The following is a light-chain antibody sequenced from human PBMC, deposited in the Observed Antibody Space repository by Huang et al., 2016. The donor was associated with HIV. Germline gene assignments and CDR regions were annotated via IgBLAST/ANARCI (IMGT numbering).Light chain of an antibody. J-gene: IGKJ3*01. V-gene: IGKV3-20*01. Sequence: ELVLTQSPGTLSLSPGERATLSCRASQSVSSSYFAWYQQKPGQAPSLLIYAASSRAAGIPDRFSGSGSGTDFTLTISRLEPEDFAVYYCQQYGSSPSFTFGHGTKVDIK. CDR2: AAS. CDR3: QQYGSSPSFT. CDR1: QSVSSSY.